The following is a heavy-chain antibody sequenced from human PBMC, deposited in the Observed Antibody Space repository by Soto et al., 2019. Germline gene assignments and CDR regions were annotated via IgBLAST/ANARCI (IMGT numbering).Heavy chain of an antibody. CDR2: MWYDGSNK. V-gene: IGHV3-33*01. CDR1: GFTFSSYG. J-gene: IGHJ5*02. Sequence: QVQLVESGGGVVQPGRSLRLSCAASGFTFSSYGMHWVRQAPGKGLEWVAVMWYDGSNKYYADSVKGRFTISRDNSKNTLYLQMNSLRAEDTAVYYCARDGALRYCSGGSCAGNWFDPWGQGTLVTVSS. CDR3: ARDGALRYCSGGSCAGNWFDP. D-gene: IGHD2-15*01.